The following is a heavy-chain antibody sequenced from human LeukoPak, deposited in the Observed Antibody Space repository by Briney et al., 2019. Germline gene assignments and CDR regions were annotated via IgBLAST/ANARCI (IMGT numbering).Heavy chain of an antibody. V-gene: IGHV3-20*04. J-gene: IGHJ4*02. D-gene: IGHD6-13*01. CDR1: GFTSDDDG. CDR2: INGNGGST. Sequence: RPGGSLRLSCAAPGFTSDDDGMSWVREAPGKGLEWGSGINGNGGSTAYTHPVKGRFTISRDIARNSLYRQRNSLRAEDTALNYCARDTVDSSSWYYFDYWGQGTLVTVSS. CDR3: ARDTVDSSSWYYFDY.